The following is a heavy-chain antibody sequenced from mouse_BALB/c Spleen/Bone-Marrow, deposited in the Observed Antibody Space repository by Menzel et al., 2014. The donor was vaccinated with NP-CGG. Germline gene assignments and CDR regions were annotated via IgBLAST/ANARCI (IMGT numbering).Heavy chain of an antibody. CDR2: ISSYSGNT. CDR1: GCTFTGYA. CDR3: ASTAGTKYDYFDY. J-gene: IGHJ2*01. V-gene: IGHV1-67*01. D-gene: IGHD1-2*01. Sequence: QVQLKESGPELVRPGVSVKISSKGSGCTFTGYAMHWVKQSHAKTLEWIGVISSYSGNTNYNQKFKGRATMTVDKSSSTAYMELARLTSEDSAIYYCASTAGTKYDYFDYWGQGTTLTVSS.